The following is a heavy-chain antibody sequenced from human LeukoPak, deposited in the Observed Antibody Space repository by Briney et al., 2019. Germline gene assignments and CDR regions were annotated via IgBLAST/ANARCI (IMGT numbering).Heavy chain of an antibody. D-gene: IGHD3-22*01. Sequence: GGSLRLSCAVSEITLSNYGMSWVRQAPGKGLEWVAGISDSGGRTNYADSVKGRFTISRDNPKNTLYLQMNSLRAEDTAVYFCAKRGVVIRVILVGFHKEAYYFDSWGQGALVTVSS. CDR2: ISDSGGRT. V-gene: IGHV3-23*01. CDR3: AKRGVVIRVILVGFHKEAYYFDS. J-gene: IGHJ4*02. CDR1: EITLSNYG.